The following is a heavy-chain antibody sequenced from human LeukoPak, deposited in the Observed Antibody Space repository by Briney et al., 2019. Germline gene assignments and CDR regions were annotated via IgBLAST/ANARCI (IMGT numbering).Heavy chain of an antibody. CDR2: ISAYNGHT. J-gene: IGHJ4*02. Sequence: ASVKVSCKASGYTFTSYGISWVRQAPGQGLEWMGWISAYNGHTNYAQKLQDRVTSTTDTSTSTAYMELRSLRSDDTAVYYCARSDYSGYDLNGGYWGQGTLVTVSS. CDR1: GYTFTSYG. D-gene: IGHD5-12*01. V-gene: IGHV1-18*01. CDR3: ARSDYSGYDLNGGY.